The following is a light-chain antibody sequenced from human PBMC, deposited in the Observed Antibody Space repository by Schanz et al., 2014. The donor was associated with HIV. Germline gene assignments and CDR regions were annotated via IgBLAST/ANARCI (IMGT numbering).Light chain of an antibody. CDR2: DAS. CDR1: QSVSSY. CDR3: QQYGSSPLT. V-gene: IGKV3-11*01. J-gene: IGKJ4*01. Sequence: EIVLTQSPATLSLSPGERATLSCRASQSVSSYLAWYQQKPGQAPRLLIYDASNRATGIPARFSGSGSGTDFTLTISSLEPEDFAVYYCQQYGSSPLTFGGGTNVEI.